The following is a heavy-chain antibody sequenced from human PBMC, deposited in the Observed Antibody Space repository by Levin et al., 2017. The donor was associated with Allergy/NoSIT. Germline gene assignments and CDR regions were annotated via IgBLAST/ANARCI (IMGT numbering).Heavy chain of an antibody. CDR3: AKGQVENRGRRDAFDI. CDR2: ITYGGATT. V-gene: IGHV3-23*01. Sequence: GGSLRLSCAASGFTFSSYAMSWVRQAPGKGLEWVSAITYGGATTYYTDSVKGRFTISRDNSKNTLYLQMNSLRAEDTAVYYCAKGQVENRGRRDAFDIWGQGTMVTVSS. D-gene: IGHD3-10*01. J-gene: IGHJ3*02. CDR1: GFTFSSYA.